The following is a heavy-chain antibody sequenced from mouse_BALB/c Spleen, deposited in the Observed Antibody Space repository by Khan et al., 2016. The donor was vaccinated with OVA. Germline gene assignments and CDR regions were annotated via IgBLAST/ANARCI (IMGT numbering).Heavy chain of an antibody. V-gene: IGHV5-6*01. CDR2: ISSDGDYT. D-gene: IGHD4-1*01. CDR1: GFTFSPYS. Sequence: EVELVESGGDLVKSGGSLKLSCAASGFTFSPYSMSWVRQTPDKRLEWVATISSDGDYTYYPDSVKGRFNISRDNAKNTLYLQMISLKSEDTARYYCATHLTGSFAYWGQGTLVTVSA. J-gene: IGHJ3*01. CDR3: ATHLTGSFAY.